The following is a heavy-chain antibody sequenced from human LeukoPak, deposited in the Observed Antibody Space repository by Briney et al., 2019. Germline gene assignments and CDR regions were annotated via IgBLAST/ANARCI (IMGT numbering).Heavy chain of an antibody. V-gene: IGHV4-59*08. CDR1: GVSISRHL. J-gene: IGHJ3*02. D-gene: IGHD2-2*01. CDR3: ATNAGPAALNVIDI. Sequence: PSETLSLTCVVSGVSISRHLWSWIRQPPGVGPQWIGFVYNSGSTDYNPSLKGRVTISADTSKNQFSLKLSSVTASDTAVYYCATNAGPAALNVIDIWGLGTMVTVSS. CDR2: VYNSGST.